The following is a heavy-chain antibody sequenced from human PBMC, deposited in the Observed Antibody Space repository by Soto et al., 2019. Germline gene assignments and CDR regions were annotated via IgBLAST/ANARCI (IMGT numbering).Heavy chain of an antibody. D-gene: IGHD2-15*01. CDR1: GFTFSSYW. V-gene: IGHV3-7*03. Sequence: LSLSCAASGFTFSSYWMSWVRQAPGKGLEWVANIEQDGSEKHYVDSVKGRFTISRDNAKNSLYLQMNSLRAEDTAVYYCARGGCSGVTCYLAYYYYYAMDLWGQGTTVTVSS. CDR2: IEQDGSEK. CDR3: ARGGCSGVTCYLAYYYYYAMDL. J-gene: IGHJ6*02.